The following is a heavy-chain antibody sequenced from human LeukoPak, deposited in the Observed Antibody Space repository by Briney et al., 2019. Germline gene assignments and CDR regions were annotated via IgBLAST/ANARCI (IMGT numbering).Heavy chain of an antibody. CDR3: ARGPTIDYDILTGYYYFDY. J-gene: IGHJ4*02. Sequence: SETLSLTCAVYRGSFSGYYWTWIRQSPGKGLEWIGEIYHSGTTNYNPSLKSRVTISIDTSKNQFSLKLSSVTAADTAVYYCARGPTIDYDILTGYYYFDYWGQGTLVTVSS. V-gene: IGHV4-34*01. CDR2: IYHSGTT. D-gene: IGHD3-9*01. CDR1: RGSFSGYY.